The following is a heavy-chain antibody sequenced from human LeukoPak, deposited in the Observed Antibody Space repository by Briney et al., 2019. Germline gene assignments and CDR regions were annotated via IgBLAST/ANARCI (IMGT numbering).Heavy chain of an antibody. J-gene: IGHJ4*02. CDR3: ARELRGFDS. CDR2: ISSNGGST. CDR1: GFTFSSYA. Sequence: HTGGSLRLSCAASGFTFSSYAMHWVRQAPGKGLEYVSAISSNGGSTYYANSVKGRFTISRDNSKNTLYLQMGSLRAEDTAVYYCARELRGFDSWGQGTLVTVSS. D-gene: IGHD3-10*01. V-gene: IGHV3-64*01.